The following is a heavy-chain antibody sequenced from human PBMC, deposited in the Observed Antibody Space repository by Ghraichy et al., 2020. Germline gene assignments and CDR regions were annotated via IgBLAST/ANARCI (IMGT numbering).Heavy chain of an antibody. CDR2: ISSSSSYI. Sequence: GESLNISCAASGFTFSSYSMNWVRQAPGKGLEWVSSISSSSSYIYYPDSVKGRFTISRDNAKNSLYLQMNSLRAEDTAVYYCARVKDDFWSGYPLDYWGQGTLVTVSS. CDR3: ARVKDDFWSGYPLDY. D-gene: IGHD3-3*01. V-gene: IGHV3-21*01. CDR1: GFTFSSYS. J-gene: IGHJ4*02.